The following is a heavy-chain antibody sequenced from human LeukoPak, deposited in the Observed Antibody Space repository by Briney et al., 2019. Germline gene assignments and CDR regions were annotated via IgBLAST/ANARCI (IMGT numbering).Heavy chain of an antibody. CDR1: GFTFSNYA. Sequence: RGSLRLSCGASGFTFSNYAMSWVCEAPGKGVEWGSGISNSCGSAYYADSVKGRFTISRDNSRNTLYLQMSSLRAEDTAVYYCAKGLRLGELSSGFDYWGQGTLVTVSS. V-gene: IGHV3-23*01. J-gene: IGHJ4*02. CDR3: AKGLRLGELSSGFDY. D-gene: IGHD3-16*02. CDR2: ISNSCGSA.